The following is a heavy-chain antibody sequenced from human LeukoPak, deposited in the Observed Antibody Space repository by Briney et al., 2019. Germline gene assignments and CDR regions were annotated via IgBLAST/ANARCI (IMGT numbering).Heavy chain of an antibody. CDR3: ANVPQAYYDILTGYYVPPPFDY. Sequence: GGSLRLSCAASGFTFSSYSMNWVRQAPGKGLEWVSYISSSSSTIYYADSVKGRFTISRDNAKNSLYLQMNSLRAEDTAVYYCANVPQAYYDILTGYYVPPPFDYWGQGTLVTVSS. V-gene: IGHV3-48*04. CDR1: GFTFSSYS. D-gene: IGHD3-9*01. J-gene: IGHJ4*02. CDR2: ISSSSSTI.